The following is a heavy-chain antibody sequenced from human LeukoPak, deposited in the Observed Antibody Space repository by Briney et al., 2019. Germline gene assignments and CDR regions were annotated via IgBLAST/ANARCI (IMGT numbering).Heavy chain of an antibody. J-gene: IGHJ4*02. Sequence: GGSLRLSCAASGFTFSSYSMNWVRQAPGKGLEWVSSISSSSSYIYYADSVKGRFTISRDNAKNSLYLQMNSLRAEDMALYYCAKGVFYDSSGYIDYWGQGTLVTVSS. CDR1: GFTFSSYS. V-gene: IGHV3-21*04. CDR3: AKGVFYDSSGYIDY. CDR2: ISSSSSYI. D-gene: IGHD3-22*01.